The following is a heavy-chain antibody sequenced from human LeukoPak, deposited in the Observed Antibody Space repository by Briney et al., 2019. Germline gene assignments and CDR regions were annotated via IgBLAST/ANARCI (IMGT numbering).Heavy chain of an antibody. CDR3: ASHTTGYYWGYYGMDG. CDR1: GGSISSSSYY. CDR2: IYYSGST. Sequence: SETLSLTCTVSGGSISSSSYYWGWIRQPPGKGLEWIGSIYYSGSTYYNPSLKSRVTISVDTSKNQFSLKLSSVTAADTAVYYCASHTTGYYWGYYGMDGWGQGTTVTVSS. V-gene: IGHV4-39*01. J-gene: IGHJ6*02. D-gene: IGHD3-9*01.